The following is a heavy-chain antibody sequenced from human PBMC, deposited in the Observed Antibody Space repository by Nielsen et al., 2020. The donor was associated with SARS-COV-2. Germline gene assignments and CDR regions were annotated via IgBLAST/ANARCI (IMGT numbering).Heavy chain of an antibody. CDR3: ARGVSARDIVVVPAASNFYYYYYYYMDV. J-gene: IGHJ6*03. CDR2: INHSGRT. Sequence: PGKGLEWVGEINHSGRTSDNPSLKSRVSISVDTSKNQFSLRLTSVTAADTAVYYCARGVSARDIVVVPAASNFYYYYYYYMDVWGKGTTVTVSS. D-gene: IGHD2-2*01. V-gene: IGHV4-34*01.